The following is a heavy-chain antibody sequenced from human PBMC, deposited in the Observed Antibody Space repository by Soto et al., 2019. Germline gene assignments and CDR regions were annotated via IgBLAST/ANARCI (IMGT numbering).Heavy chain of an antibody. D-gene: IGHD2-2*01. V-gene: IGHV1-18*01. Sequence: QVQLVQSGAEVKKPGASVKVSCKASGYTFTSYGISWVRQAPGQGLEWMGWISAYNGNTNYAQKLQGRVTMTTDTSTSTANMELRSLRSDDTAVYYCARHPVGYCISTSCYEGSDWYFDLWGRGTLVTVSS. CDR3: ARHPVGYCISTSCYEGSDWYFDL. CDR1: GYTFTSYG. J-gene: IGHJ2*01. CDR2: ISAYNGNT.